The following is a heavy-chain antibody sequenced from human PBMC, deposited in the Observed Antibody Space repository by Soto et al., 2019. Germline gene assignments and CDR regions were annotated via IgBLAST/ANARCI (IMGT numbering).Heavy chain of an antibody. CDR1: GGSISNYY. CDR3: ARDHPHSYGVYYFDY. Sequence: SETLSLTCTVSGGSISNYYWNWIRQSPGKGLEWIGYIYSSGSTHYNPSPQNRVTISIDTSKNQVSLKVNSVTAADTAVYYCARDHPHSYGVYYFDYWGQGTPVTVSS. D-gene: IGHD5-18*01. CDR2: IYSSGST. J-gene: IGHJ4*02. V-gene: IGHV4-59*01.